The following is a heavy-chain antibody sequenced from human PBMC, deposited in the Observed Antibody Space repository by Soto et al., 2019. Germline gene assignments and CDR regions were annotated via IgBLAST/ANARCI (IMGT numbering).Heavy chain of an antibody. Sequence: SVKVSCKASGGTFSSYAISWVRQAPGQGLEWMGGIIPIFGTANYAQKFQGRVTITADESTSTAYMELSSLRSEDTAVYYCARGAYDYVWGSYRYSVSYWGQGTLVTVSS. V-gene: IGHV1-69*13. D-gene: IGHD3-16*02. CDR1: GGTFSSYA. J-gene: IGHJ4*02. CDR2: IIPIFGTA. CDR3: ARGAYDYVWGSYRYSVSY.